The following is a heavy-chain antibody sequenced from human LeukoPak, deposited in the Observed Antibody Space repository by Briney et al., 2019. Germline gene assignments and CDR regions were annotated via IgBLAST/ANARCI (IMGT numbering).Heavy chain of an antibody. CDR2: IIPILGIA. Sequence: SVKVSXKASGGTFSSYTISWVRQAPGQGLEWMGRIIPILGIANYAQKFQGRVTITADKSTSTAYMELSSLRSEDTAVYYCAIVVPAGGFDPWGQGTLVTVSS. D-gene: IGHD2-2*01. CDR3: AIVVPAGGFDP. CDR1: GGTFSSYT. J-gene: IGHJ5*02. V-gene: IGHV1-69*02.